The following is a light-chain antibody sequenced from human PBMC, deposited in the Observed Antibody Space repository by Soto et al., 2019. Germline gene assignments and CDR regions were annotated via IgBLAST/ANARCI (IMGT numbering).Light chain of an antibody. CDR3: QQYYTSSPLT. V-gene: IGKV1-5*01. CDR2: DSS. Sequence: DLQITQSPSTLSEFVGDTVTITCRASQNINRYLAWYQQKPGKAPKLLIYDSSTLERGVPSRFNGSGSATAFTLTISSLKPEDFATYYCQQYYTSSPLTFGGGTKVDIK. CDR1: QNINRY. J-gene: IGKJ4*01.